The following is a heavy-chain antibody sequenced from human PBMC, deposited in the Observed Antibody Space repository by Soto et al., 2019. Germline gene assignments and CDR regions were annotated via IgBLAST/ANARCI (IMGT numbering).Heavy chain of an antibody. D-gene: IGHD6-6*01. Sequence: GESLKISCQGSGYSFASYWIGWVRQVPGKDLEWMGIIYPGDSDTRYSPSFQGQVTISADKSLRTAYLQWTSLKASDTALYYCARTRSFTLGFYYDGMDVWGQGTTVTVSS. V-gene: IGHV5-51*01. CDR1: GYSFASYW. CDR2: IYPGDSDT. J-gene: IGHJ6*02. CDR3: ARTRSFTLGFYYDGMDV.